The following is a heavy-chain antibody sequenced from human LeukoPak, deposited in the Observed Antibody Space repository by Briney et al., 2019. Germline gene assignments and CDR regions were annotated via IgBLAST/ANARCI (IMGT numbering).Heavy chain of an antibody. Sequence: PSETLSLTCTVSGGPISRGDYYWSWIRQPPGKVLEWIGYIYYSGSTYYNPSLKSRVTISVDTSKNQFSLKLSSVTAADTAVYYCARDGVGGLYYFDYWGQGTLVTVSS. CDR1: GGPISRGDYY. CDR3: ARDGVGGLYYFDY. J-gene: IGHJ4*02. D-gene: IGHD4-23*01. CDR2: IYYSGST. V-gene: IGHV4-30-4*01.